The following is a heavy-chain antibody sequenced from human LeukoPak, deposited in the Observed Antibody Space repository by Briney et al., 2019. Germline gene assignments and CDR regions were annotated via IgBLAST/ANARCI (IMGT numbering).Heavy chain of an antibody. CDR1: GXSISSYY. CDR3: ARHPFATAYFDY. D-gene: IGHD6-13*01. Sequence: PSETLSLTCTVSGXSISSYYWSWIRQPPEKGLDYIGYIYYSGSTNYNPSLKSRVTISVDTSKNQFSLKLSSVTAADTAVYYCARHPFATAYFDYWGQGTLVTVSS. CDR2: IYYSGST. V-gene: IGHV4-59*08. J-gene: IGHJ4*02.